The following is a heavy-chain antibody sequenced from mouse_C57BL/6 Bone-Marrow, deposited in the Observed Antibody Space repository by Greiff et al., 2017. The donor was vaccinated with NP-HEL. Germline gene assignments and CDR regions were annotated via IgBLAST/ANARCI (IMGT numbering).Heavy chain of an antibody. CDR1: GYTFTSYG. Sequence: QVQLQQSGAELARPGASVKLSCKASGYTFTSYGISWVKQRTGQGLEWIGEIYPRSGNTYYNEKFKGKAKLTVDKYSSTAYIELSSLTSENSAVYFCARLLRDYWGQGTTPTVSS. V-gene: IGHV1-81*01. CDR3: ARLLRDY. CDR2: IYPRSGNT. J-gene: IGHJ2*01. D-gene: IGHD2-3*01.